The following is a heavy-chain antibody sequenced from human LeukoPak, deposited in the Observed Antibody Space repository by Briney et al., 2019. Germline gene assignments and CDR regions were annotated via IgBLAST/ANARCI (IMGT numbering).Heavy chain of an antibody. D-gene: IGHD6-13*01. V-gene: IGHV3-7*01. Sequence: TGGSLRLSCAASGFTFSSYWMSWVRQAPGKGLEWVANIKQDGSEKYYADSVKGRFTISRDNSKNTLYLQMNSLRAEDTAVYYCARDWTGQQLVRAYFDYWGQGTLVTVSS. CDR1: GFTFSSYW. CDR2: IKQDGSEK. J-gene: IGHJ4*02. CDR3: ARDWTGQQLVRAYFDY.